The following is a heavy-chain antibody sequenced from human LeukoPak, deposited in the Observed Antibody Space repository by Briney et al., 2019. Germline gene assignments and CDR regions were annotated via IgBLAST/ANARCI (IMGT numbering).Heavy chain of an antibody. CDR1: GGTFSSYA. CDR2: IIPIFGIA. CDR3: ARGGGDGYNYRFDY. J-gene: IGHJ4*02. D-gene: IGHD5-24*01. Sequence: SVKVSCKASGGTFSSYAIRWVRQAPGHRLEWMGRIIPIFGIANYAQNFQGRVTITAAKSTSTANRELSSLGSEDTAVYYCARGGGDGYNYRFDYWGQGTLVTVSS. V-gene: IGHV1-69*04.